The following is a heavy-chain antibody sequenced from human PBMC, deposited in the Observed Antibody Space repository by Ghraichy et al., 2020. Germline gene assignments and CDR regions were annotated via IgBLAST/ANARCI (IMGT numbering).Heavy chain of an antibody. D-gene: IGHD6-13*01. CDR3: ARARDRYSSSWYGPDGMDV. Sequence: GGSLRLSCAASGFTFSSYDMHWVRQATGKGLEWVSAIGTAGDTYYPGSVKGRFTISRENAKNSLYLKMNSLRAGDTAVYYCARARDRYSSSWYGPDGMDVCGQGTTVTVSS. J-gene: IGHJ6*02. CDR1: GFTFSSYD. CDR2: IGTAGDT. V-gene: IGHV3-13*01.